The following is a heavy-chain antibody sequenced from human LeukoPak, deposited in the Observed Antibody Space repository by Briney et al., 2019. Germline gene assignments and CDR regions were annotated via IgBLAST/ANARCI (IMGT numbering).Heavy chain of an antibody. Sequence: GGSLRLSCAASGFTFSSYSMNWVRQAPGKGLEWVSYITSSSSTIYYADSVKGRFTISRDSAKKSLYLQMNSLRAEDTAVYYCARDESGSYSYYYGMDVWGQGTTVTVSS. CDR1: GFTFSSYS. CDR3: ARDESGSYSYYYGMDV. J-gene: IGHJ6*02. V-gene: IGHV3-48*01. CDR2: ITSSSSTI. D-gene: IGHD1-26*01.